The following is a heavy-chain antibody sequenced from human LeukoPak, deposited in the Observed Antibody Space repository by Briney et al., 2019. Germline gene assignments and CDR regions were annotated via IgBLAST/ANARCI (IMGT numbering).Heavy chain of an antibody. CDR1: GFTFSTYW. J-gene: IGHJ4*02. V-gene: IGHV3-7*01. CDR2: VKEDGNRI. CDR3: ARGGWYYFEY. Sequence: GGSLRLSCAASGFTFSTYWMSWVRQAPGKGLEWVANVKEDGNRIYYVDSVKGRFTISRENAKNSLYLQMSSLRAEDTAVYYCARGGWYYFEYWGQGVLVTVSS.